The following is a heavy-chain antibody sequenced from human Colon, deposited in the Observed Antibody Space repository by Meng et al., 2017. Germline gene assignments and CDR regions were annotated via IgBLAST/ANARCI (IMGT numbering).Heavy chain of an antibody. CDR3: ARHGGYYQDF. J-gene: IGHJ4*02. Sequence: VPFEGRGPGLVKPSETLSLACSVSGASVSVNSYWSWVRQPPGRGLEWIGQIDHRGSAYYRPSLNSRVTMSLDKSRNQFSLRLTSVTAADTAVYYCARHGGYYQDFWGQGTLVTVSS. CDR2: IDHRGSA. CDR1: GASVSVNSY. V-gene: IGHV4-4*02. D-gene: IGHD4-23*01.